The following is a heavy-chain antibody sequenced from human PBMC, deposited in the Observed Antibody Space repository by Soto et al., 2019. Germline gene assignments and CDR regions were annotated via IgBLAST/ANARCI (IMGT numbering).Heavy chain of an antibody. D-gene: IGHD2-2*01. CDR2: VYYTGST. J-gene: IGHJ6*02. CDR3: ARGGTRDGMDV. V-gene: IGHV4-61*01. Sequence: QVQLQESGPGLVKPSETLPLTCTVSGGSISSGSYYYIWIRQPPGKGLEWIGFVYYTGSTIYNPSLKSRVTISVDTSKNQFSLKRSSVTAADTAVYYCARGGTRDGMDVWGQGTTVTVSS. CDR1: GGSISSGSYY.